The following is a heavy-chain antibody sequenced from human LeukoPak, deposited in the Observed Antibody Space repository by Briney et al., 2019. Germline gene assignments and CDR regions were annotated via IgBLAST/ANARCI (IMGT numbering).Heavy chain of an antibody. V-gene: IGHV6-1*01. CDR3: ARLVGASWFDS. D-gene: IGHD1-26*01. CDR1: GDIVSTNSAT. CDR2: TYYRSKWYN. J-gene: IGHJ5*01. Sequence: SQTLSLTCAISGDIVSTNSATWTWLRQSPSRGLEWLGRTYYRSKWYNDYAVSMKSRITINPDTSKNQFSLQLNSVTPEDTAVYYCARLVGASWFDSWGQGTLVTVSS.